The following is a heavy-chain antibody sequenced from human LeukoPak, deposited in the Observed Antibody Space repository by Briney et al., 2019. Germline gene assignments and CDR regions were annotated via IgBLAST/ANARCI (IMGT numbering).Heavy chain of an antibody. CDR3: ARSLGIAAVSPYGMDV. CDR2: IYYSGST. Sequence: KSGGSLRLSCAASGFIFANYAMSWVRQAPGKGLEWIGYIYYSGSTNYNPSLKSRVTISVDTSKNQFSLKLSSVTAADTAVYYCARSLGIAAVSPYGMDVWGQGTTVTVSS. J-gene: IGHJ6*02. CDR1: GFIFANYA. V-gene: IGHV4-59*01. D-gene: IGHD6-25*01.